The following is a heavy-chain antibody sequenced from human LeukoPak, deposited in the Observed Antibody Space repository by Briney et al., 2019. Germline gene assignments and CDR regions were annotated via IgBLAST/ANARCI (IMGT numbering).Heavy chain of an antibody. CDR1: GFTFSSYA. Sequence: GGSLRLSCAASGFTFSSYAMSRVRQAPGKGLEWVSVISGSGGSTYYADSVKGRFTISRDNSKNTLYLQMNSLRAEDTAVYYCAKGSRSGGSCYSDFDYWGQGTLVTVSS. CDR3: AKGSRSGGSCYSDFDY. J-gene: IGHJ4*02. CDR2: ISGSGGST. D-gene: IGHD2-15*01. V-gene: IGHV3-23*01.